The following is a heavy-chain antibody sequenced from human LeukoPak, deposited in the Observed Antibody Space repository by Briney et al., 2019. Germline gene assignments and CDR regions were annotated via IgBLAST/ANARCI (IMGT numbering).Heavy chain of an antibody. CDR3: ARSGLSRFGF. D-gene: IGHD2/OR15-2a*01. CDR1: GFTFSSYW. J-gene: IGHJ4*02. V-gene: IGHV3-7*03. Sequence: GGSLRLSCAASGFTFSSYWMSWVRQAPGKGLEWVANIKKDGSEKYYVDAVKGRFTISRDNSRNTLYLQMNSLRAEDTAVYYCARSGLSRFGFWGQGTLVTVSS. CDR2: IKKDGSEK.